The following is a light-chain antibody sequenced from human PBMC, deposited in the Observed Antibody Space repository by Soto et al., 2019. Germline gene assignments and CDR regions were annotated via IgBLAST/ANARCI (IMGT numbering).Light chain of an antibody. Sequence: QSALTQPASMSGSPGQSITISCTGTSSDVGSYKLVSWYQQHPGKAPKLMIYEGSKRPSGVSNRFSGSKSGNTASLTISGLQAEDEADYYCCSYAGSSTFWVFGGGTTLTVL. CDR1: SSDVGSYKL. CDR3: CSYAGSSTFWV. V-gene: IGLV2-23*03. CDR2: EGS. J-gene: IGLJ3*02.